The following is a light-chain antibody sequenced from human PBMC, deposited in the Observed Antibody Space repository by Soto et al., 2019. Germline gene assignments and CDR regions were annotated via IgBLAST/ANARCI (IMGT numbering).Light chain of an antibody. Sequence: EIVLTQSPGTLSLSPGEGATLSCRASQSVTNNCLAWFQQKPGQAPSLLIYGAFSRATGIPDRFIGSGSVTDFTLTISRLAPEDFAMYYCQQYGSSPGTFGQGTKVEVK. J-gene: IGKJ1*01. CDR3: QQYGSSPGT. V-gene: IGKV3-20*01. CDR1: QSVTNNC. CDR2: GAF.